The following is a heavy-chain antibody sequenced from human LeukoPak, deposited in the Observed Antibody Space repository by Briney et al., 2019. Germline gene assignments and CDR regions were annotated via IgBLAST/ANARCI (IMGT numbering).Heavy chain of an antibody. CDR1: GFTFSSYA. J-gene: IGHJ4*02. Sequence: GGSLRLSCAASGFTFSSYAMSWVRQAPGKGLEWVAVISYDGSNKYYADSVKGRFTISRDNSKNTLYLQMNSLRAEDTAVYYCAKGASVAAAGAFDYWGQGTLVTVSS. V-gene: IGHV3-30*18. CDR2: ISYDGSNK. D-gene: IGHD6-13*01. CDR3: AKGASVAAAGAFDY.